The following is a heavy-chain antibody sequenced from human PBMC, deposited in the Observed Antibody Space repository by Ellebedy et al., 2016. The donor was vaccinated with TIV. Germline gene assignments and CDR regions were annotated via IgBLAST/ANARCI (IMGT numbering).Heavy chain of an antibody. D-gene: IGHD1-1*01. CDR1: GGSISSGGYY. J-gene: IGHJ4*02. V-gene: IGHV4-61*08. CDR3: ARLYSANWSPYYFDY. Sequence: MPSETLSLTCTVSGGSISSGGYYWSWIRQPPGKALEWIGHIYQSGSTKYNPYLESRVTISVDTSKNQFSLSLSSVTAADTAMYHCARLYSANWSPYYFDYWGQGLLVTVSS. CDR2: IYQSGST.